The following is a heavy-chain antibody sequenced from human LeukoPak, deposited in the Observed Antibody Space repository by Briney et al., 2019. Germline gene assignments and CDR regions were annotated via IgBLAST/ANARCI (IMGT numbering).Heavy chain of an antibody. CDR3: ARVFTSSSWYHYYYGMDV. V-gene: IGHV4-30-4*01. CDR2: IYYSGST. J-gene: IGHJ6*02. Sequence: SETLSLTCTVSGGSLSSGDYYWSWIRQPPGKGLEWIGYIYYSGSTYYNPSLKSRVTISVDTSKNQFSLKLSSVTAADTAVYYCARVFTSSSWYHYYYGMDVWGQGTTVTVSS. D-gene: IGHD6-13*01. CDR1: GGSLSSGDYY.